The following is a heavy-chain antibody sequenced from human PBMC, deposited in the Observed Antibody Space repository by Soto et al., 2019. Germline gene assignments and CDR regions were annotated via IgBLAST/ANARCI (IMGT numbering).Heavy chain of an antibody. D-gene: IGHD6-19*01. CDR1: GGSISTSNW. V-gene: IGHV4-4*02. J-gene: IGHJ5*02. CDR2: IYYSGRT. CDR3: ARRAVAGTSWFDP. Sequence: SETLSLTCAVSGGSISTSNWWNWVRQPPGKGLEWIGEIYYSGRTNFNPSLKSRVTISIDKSKNQVSLRLSSVTAADTAVYYCARRAVAGTSWFDPWGQGTKVTVS.